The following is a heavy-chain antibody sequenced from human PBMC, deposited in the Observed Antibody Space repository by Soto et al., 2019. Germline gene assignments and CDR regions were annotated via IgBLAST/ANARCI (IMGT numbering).Heavy chain of an antibody. CDR3: VKGGWLDF. V-gene: IGHV3-23*01. CDR1: GFSFSTFE. Sequence: EVQLLESGGGLVQPGGSLRLSCAASGFSFSTFEMSWVRQAPGRGLEWVSFISDDSSRTYYADAVKGRFTISRDNSKYTLYVQVNILTVEDTAVYACVKGGWLDFWGKGAWVTVSS. CDR2: ISDDSSRT. D-gene: IGHD2-15*01. J-gene: IGHJ4*02.